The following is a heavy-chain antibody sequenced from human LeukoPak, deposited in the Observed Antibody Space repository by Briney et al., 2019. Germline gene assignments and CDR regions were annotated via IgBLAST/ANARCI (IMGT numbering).Heavy chain of an antibody. J-gene: IGHJ5*02. CDR1: GFTFSCYA. D-gene: IGHD6-13*01. CDR2: ISGSGGST. CDR3: AKSPTTGYSSSANWFDP. V-gene: IGHV3-23*01. Sequence: GGPLRLSCAASGFTFSCYAMIWVRQAPGKGLDWVSAISGSGGSTYYADSVKGRFTISRDNSKNTLYLQMNSLRAEDTAVYYCAKSPTTGYSSSANWFDPWGQGTLVTVSS.